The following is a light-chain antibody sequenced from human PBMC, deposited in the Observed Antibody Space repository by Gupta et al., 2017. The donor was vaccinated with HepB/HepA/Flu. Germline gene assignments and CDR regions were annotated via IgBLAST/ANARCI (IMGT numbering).Light chain of an antibody. CDR3: QQYYRTPKT. J-gene: IGKJ1*01. V-gene: IGKV1-39*01. Sequence: DIQLTHSPSSLSASVGDRVTITCRASQSISSSLNWYQQRPGKAPKLLIYDATTLQSGVPSRFSGSGSGTDFSLSIVSLQPEDFVTYYCQQYYRTPKTFGQGTRVEVK. CDR1: QSISSS. CDR2: DAT.